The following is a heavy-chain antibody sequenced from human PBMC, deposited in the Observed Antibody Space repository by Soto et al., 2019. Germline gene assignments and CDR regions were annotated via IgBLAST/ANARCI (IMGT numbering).Heavy chain of an antibody. D-gene: IGHD4-4*01. V-gene: IGHV3-30*03. CDR2: ISYDENNK. CDR3: AREGINNYNEYYFDS. CDR1: GFTFSSYG. J-gene: IGHJ4*02. Sequence: GSLRLSCAASGFTFSSYGMNWVRQAPGKGLEWVAVISYDENNKYYADSVKGRFTISRDNSKNTLYLQMNSLRAEDTAVYYCAREGINNYNEYYFDSWGQGTVVTSPQ.